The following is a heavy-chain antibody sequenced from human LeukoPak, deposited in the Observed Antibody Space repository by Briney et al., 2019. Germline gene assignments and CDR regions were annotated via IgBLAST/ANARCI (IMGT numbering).Heavy chain of an antibody. CDR1: GFTFRNFW. CDR3: ARDPQH. J-gene: IGHJ1*01. Sequence: GSLRLSCAASGFTFRNFWMNWARQAPGKGLEWVTVISYDGSNKYYADSVKGRFTISRDNSKNTLYLQMNSLRPEDTAFYYCARDPQHWGQGTLVTVSS. CDR2: ISYDGSNK. V-gene: IGHV3-30-3*01.